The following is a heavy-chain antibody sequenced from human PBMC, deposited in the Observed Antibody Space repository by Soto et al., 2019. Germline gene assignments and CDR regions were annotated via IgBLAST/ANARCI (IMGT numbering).Heavy chain of an antibody. Sequence: EVQLLESGGGLVQPGGSLRLSCAASGFTFSSYAMSWVRQAPGKGLEWVSAISGSGGSTYYADSVKGRFTISRDNSKNTMYLPMNSLRAEDTAVYYCAKILTATKHIDYWGQGTLVTVSS. CDR3: AKILTATKHIDY. D-gene: IGHD2-8*01. V-gene: IGHV3-23*01. J-gene: IGHJ4*02. CDR1: GFTFSSYA. CDR2: ISGSGGST.